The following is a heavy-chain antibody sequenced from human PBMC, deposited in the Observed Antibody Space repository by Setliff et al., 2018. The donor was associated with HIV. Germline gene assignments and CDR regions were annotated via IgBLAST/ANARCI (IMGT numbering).Heavy chain of an antibody. J-gene: IGHJ4*02. CDR3: AKDVPYSNGFMYFDY. CDR2: ISNSGGNT. V-gene: IGHV3-23*01. CDR1: GITFKISS. Sequence: HPGGSLRLSCKASGITFKISSMSWLRQAPGKGLEWVSAISNSGGNTYYADSVKGRFTISRDNSENTLYLQMNSLRPEDTAIYYCAKDVPYSNGFMYFDYWGQGTLVTVSS. D-gene: IGHD3-22*01.